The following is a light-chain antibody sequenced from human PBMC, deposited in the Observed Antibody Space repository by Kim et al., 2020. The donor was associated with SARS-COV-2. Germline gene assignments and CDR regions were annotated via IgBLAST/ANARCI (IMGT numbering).Light chain of an antibody. CDR1: GGTNVGTYR. CDR3: AIWYSSTWV. Sequence: FTCTMRGGTNVGTYRIYWYQQKPGSLPRYLLTYKSDSDKQQGSGVPSRFSGSKDASTNAGLLPISGLQSEDEADYYCAIWYSSTWVFGGGTQLTVL. J-gene: IGLJ3*02. CDR2: YKSDSDK. V-gene: IGLV5-39*01.